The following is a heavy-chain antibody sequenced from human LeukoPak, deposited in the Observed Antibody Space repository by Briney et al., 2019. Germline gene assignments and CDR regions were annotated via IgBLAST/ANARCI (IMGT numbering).Heavy chain of an antibody. V-gene: IGHV4-59*01. J-gene: IGHJ4*02. D-gene: IGHD3-10*01. Sequence: AETLSLTCTVSGGSISSYYWSWFRQPPGKGLEWIGYIYYSGSTNYNPSLKSRVTISVDTSKNQFSLKLSSVTAADTAVYYCARGVVRGVIIPYYYFDYWGQGTLVTVSS. CDR1: GGSISSYY. CDR3: ARGVVRGVIIPYYYFDY. CDR2: IYYSGST.